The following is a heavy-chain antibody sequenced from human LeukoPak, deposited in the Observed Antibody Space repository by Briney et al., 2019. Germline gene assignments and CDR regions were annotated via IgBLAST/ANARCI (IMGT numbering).Heavy chain of an antibody. CDR3: AREGGDLQLWSTYDY. CDR1: GYTFTSYA. D-gene: IGHD5-18*01. Sequence: GASVKVSCKASGYTFTSYAMHWVRQAPGQGLEWMGWINPNSGGTNYAQKFQGRVTMTRDTSISTAYMELSRLRSDDTAVYYCAREGGDLQLWSTYDYWGQGTLVTVSS. J-gene: IGHJ4*02. CDR2: INPNSGGT. V-gene: IGHV1-2*02.